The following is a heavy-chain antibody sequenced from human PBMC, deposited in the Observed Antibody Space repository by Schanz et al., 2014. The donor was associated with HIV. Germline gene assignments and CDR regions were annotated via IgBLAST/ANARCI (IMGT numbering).Heavy chain of an antibody. CDR3: ARWGRACHRGSCSGGYYGMDV. V-gene: IGHV1-69*06. CDR2: IIPIFATT. Sequence: QVQLVQSGAEVKKPGSSVKVSCKASGGIFSYHAINWVRQAPGQGLEWMGGIIPIFATTNYAQKFQGRVTIAADNSKSTAYMEMSSLRSDDTAMYYCARWGRACHRGSCSGGYYGMDVWGQGTTVTVSS. J-gene: IGHJ6*02. D-gene: IGHD2-15*01. CDR1: GGIFSYHA.